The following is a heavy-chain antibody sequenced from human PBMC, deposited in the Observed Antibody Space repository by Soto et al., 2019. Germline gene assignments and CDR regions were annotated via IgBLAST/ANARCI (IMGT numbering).Heavy chain of an antibody. CDR1: GFTFSSYS. J-gene: IGHJ4*02. Sequence: GGSLRLSCAASGFTFSSYSMNWVRQAPGKGLEWVSYISSSSSTIYYADSVKGRFTISRDNAKNSLYLQMNSLRDEDTAVYYCARDMAGYSSSWYVRSFDYWGQGTLVTVSS. V-gene: IGHV3-48*02. CDR2: ISSSSSTI. CDR3: ARDMAGYSSSWYVRSFDY. D-gene: IGHD6-13*01.